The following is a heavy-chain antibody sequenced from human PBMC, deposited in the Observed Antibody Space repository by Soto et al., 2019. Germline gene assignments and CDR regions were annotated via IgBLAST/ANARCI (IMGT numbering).Heavy chain of an antibody. CDR2: ISAYNGNT. CDR3: ARAPIVESMITFGGVIVISYYFDY. D-gene: IGHD3-16*02. CDR1: GYTFTSYG. V-gene: IGHV1-18*01. Sequence: QVQLVQSGAEVKKPGASVKVSCKASGYTFTSYGISWVRQAPGQGLEWMGWISAYNGNTNYAQKLQGRVTMTTDTSTSTAYMELRSLRSDDTAVYYCARAPIVESMITFGGVIVISYYFDYWGQGTLVTVSS. J-gene: IGHJ4*02.